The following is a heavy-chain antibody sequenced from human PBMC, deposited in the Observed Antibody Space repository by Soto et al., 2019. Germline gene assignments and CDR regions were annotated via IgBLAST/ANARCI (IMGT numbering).Heavy chain of an antibody. J-gene: IGHJ6*02. Sequence: LGGSLRLSCAASGFTFNTFRNYWMNWVRQAPGKGLEWVANIKRDGSEKYYVDSVKGRFTISRDNDKNSLYLQMDGLRVEDTAVYYCARDHMDWLLSGPSGMDVWGQGTTVTVSS. D-gene: IGHD3-9*01. CDR2: IKRDGSEK. CDR1: GFTFNTFRNYW. CDR3: ARDHMDWLLSGPSGMDV. V-gene: IGHV3-7*01.